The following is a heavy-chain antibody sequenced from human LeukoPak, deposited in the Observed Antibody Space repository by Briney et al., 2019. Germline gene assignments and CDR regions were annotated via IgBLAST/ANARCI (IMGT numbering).Heavy chain of an antibody. J-gene: IGHJ4*02. CDR3: AGARGAMAVPWNY. CDR2: ISSSSSYI. CDR1: GFTFSSYS. V-gene: IGHV3-21*01. D-gene: IGHD5-18*01. Sequence: PGGSLRLSCAASGFTFSSYSMNWVRQAPGKGLEWVSSISSSSSYIYYADSVKGRFTISRDNAKNSLYLQMNSLRAEATAVYYCAGARGAMAVPWNYWGQGTLVTVSS.